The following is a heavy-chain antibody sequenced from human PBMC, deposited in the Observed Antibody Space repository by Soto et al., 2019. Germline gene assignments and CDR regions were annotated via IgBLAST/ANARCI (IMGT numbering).Heavy chain of an antibody. CDR3: ARRNRLRSNYFDY. CDR2: IYYSGST. Sequence: SETLSLTCTVSGGSISSSSFYWVRLRQPPGLGLEWIGSIYYSGSTYYNPAHKRRVTISVDTSKTLFFLILSSVTAADTAVFYCARRNRLRSNYFDYWGQGTLVTVSS. V-gene: IGHV4-39*01. D-gene: IGHD1-1*01. CDR1: GGSISSSSFY. J-gene: IGHJ4*02.